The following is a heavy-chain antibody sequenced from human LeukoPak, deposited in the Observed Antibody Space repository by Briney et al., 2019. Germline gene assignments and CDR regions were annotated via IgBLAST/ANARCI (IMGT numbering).Heavy chain of an antibody. CDR3: AREQAWLLFLDY. D-gene: IGHD5-24*01. V-gene: IGHV3-30*04. CDR2: ISYDGSNK. Sequence: PGGSLRLSCAASGFTFSSYAMHWVRQAPGKGLEWVAVISYDGSNKYYADSVKGRFTISRDNSKNTLYLQMNSLRAEDTAVYYCAREQAWLLFLDYWGQGTLVTVSS. CDR1: GFTFSSYA. J-gene: IGHJ4*02.